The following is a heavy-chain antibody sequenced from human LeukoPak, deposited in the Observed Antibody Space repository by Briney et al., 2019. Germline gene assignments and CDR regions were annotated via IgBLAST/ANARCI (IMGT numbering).Heavy chain of an antibody. CDR3: VREGRSSRWDDWYFDL. V-gene: IGHV3-7*01. D-gene: IGHD6-13*01. CDR2: IKQDGSEK. CDR1: GFTFSSYW. Sequence: GGSLRLSCAASGFTFSSYWMSWVRQAPGKGLEWVANIKQDGSEKYYVDSVKGRFTISRENAKNSLYLQMNSLRAGDTAVYYCVREGRSSRWDDWYFDLWGRGTLVTVSS. J-gene: IGHJ2*01.